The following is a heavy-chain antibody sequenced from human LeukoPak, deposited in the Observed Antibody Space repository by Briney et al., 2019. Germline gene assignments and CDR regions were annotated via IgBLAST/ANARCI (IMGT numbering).Heavy chain of an antibody. CDR3: ASLAYDSSGYRPYYFDY. Sequence: GESLKISCKGSGYSFTSYWIGWVPQMPGKGLEWMGHIYPGDSDTRYSPSFQGQVTISADKSISTAYRQWNSLKASDTARYYCASLAYDSSGYRPYYFDYWGQGTLVTVSS. J-gene: IGHJ4*02. CDR2: IYPGDSDT. V-gene: IGHV5-51*03. CDR1: GYSFTSYW. D-gene: IGHD3-22*01.